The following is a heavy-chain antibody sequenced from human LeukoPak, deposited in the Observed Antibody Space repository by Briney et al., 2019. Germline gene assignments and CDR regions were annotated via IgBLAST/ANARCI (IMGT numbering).Heavy chain of an antibody. CDR2: IDTSGTTI. Sequence: PGGSLRLSCAASGFTFSTYSMNWVRHAPGKGLGWDSYIDTSGTTIYYADSVKGRFTISRDNAKNSLYLQMNSLRAEDTAVYYCTTYYTYYYDSSGYTLVYWGQGTLVTVSS. D-gene: IGHD3-22*01. J-gene: IGHJ4*02. CDR3: TTYYTYYYDSSGYTLVY. CDR1: GFTFSTYS. V-gene: IGHV3-48*01.